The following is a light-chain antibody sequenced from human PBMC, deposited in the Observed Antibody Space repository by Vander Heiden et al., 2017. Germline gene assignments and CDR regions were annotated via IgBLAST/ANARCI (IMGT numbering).Light chain of an antibody. CDR2: GNS. V-gene: IGLV1-40*01. Sequence: SVLTHPPSVPGPPRQPVTISCTGSRSNIGAGYEVQWYHQLPGTAPKVVIVGNSNPPSGVPDRFSGCKSGTSASPGTSGLQAEYEADDYCQCSVSSLSGAMFGGGTKLPVL. CDR3: QCSVSSLSGAM. CDR1: RSNIGAGYE. J-gene: IGLJ3*02.